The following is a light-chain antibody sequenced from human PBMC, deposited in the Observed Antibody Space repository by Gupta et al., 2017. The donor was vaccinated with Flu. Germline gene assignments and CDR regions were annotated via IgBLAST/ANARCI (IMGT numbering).Light chain of an antibody. CDR1: HTMSVW. Sequence: DIQMTQSPSTLSASVGDRVSIICRASHTMSVWLAWYQQKPGKVPKVVIYKASNLSDGVPSRFSGSGSGTEFTLTISSLQPEDFATYSCQQYETYPYTFGLGTRLEI. J-gene: IGKJ2*01. V-gene: IGKV1-5*03. CDR3: QQYETYPYT. CDR2: KAS.